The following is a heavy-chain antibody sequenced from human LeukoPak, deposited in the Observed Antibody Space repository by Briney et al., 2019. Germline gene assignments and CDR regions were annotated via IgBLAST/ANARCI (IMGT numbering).Heavy chain of an antibody. CDR1: GGSISSSSYY. J-gene: IGHJ6*02. CDR2: IYYSGST. CDR3: ARVVTMVRGAIDYYYYGMDV. Sequence: SETLSLTYTVSGGSISSSSYYWGWIRQPPGKGLEWIGSIYYSGSTYYNPSLKSRVTISIDTSKNQFSLNLSSVTAADTAMYYCARVVTMVRGAIDYYYYGMDVWGQGTTVTVSS. V-gene: IGHV4-39*07. D-gene: IGHD3-10*01.